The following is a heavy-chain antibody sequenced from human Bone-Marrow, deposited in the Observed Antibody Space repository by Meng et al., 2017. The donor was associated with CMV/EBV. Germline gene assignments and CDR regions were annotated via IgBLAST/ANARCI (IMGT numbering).Heavy chain of an antibody. Sequence: ASVKVSCKASGYTFTSYGISWVRQAPGQGLEWMGWISAYNGNTNYAQKLQGRVTMTTDTSTSTAYMELRSLRSDDTAVYYCARIPKVFDSSSLGGDYWGQGTLVTVS. J-gene: IGHJ4*02. CDR2: ISAYNGNT. V-gene: IGHV1-18*01. D-gene: IGHD6-6*01. CDR3: ARIPKVFDSSSLGGDY. CDR1: GYTFTSYG.